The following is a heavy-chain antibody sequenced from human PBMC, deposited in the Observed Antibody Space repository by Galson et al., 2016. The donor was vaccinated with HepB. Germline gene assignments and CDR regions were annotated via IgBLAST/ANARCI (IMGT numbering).Heavy chain of an antibody. CDR1: GGSFGSYA. J-gene: IGHJ4*02. CDR2: IIPTFATP. V-gene: IGHV1-69*13. Sequence: SVKVSCKASGGSFGSYAINWVRQAPGQGLEWMGGIIPTFATPTYAQKFQGRVSITADESTRTAYMELSSLTSEDTAIYYCARAQDVDLTRTDYWGQGAQVTVSS. CDR3: ARAQDVDLTRTDY. D-gene: IGHD5-12*01.